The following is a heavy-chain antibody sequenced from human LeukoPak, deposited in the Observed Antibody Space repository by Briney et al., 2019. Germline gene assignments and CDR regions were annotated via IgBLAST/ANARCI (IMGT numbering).Heavy chain of an antibody. J-gene: IGHJ4*02. CDR3: ARGSSSVTLPGD. CDR2: IIHDGNNK. V-gene: IGHV3-30*03. D-gene: IGHD2-2*01. CDR1: GFTFSNYG. Sequence: GGSLRLSCAASGFTFSNYGMHWVRPALGKGLERVAVIIHDGNNKYYADSVKCRFTISRDNSKNTLYMQMNSLRVDDTAVYYCARGSSSVTLPGDWGQGTLVTVSS.